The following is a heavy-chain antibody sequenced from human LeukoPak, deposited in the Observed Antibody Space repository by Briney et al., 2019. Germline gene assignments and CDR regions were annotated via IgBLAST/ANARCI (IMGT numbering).Heavy chain of an antibody. V-gene: IGHV4-39*07. CDR3: AGEDPYYYDSSGLIFNY. D-gene: IGHD3-22*01. J-gene: IGHJ4*02. CDR1: GASISSSSYY. Sequence: SETLSLTCTVSGASISSSSYYWGWIRQPPGTGLEWIGSFYYSGSTYYNPSLKSRVTISVDTSKNQFSLKLSSVTAADTAVYYCAGEDPYYYDSSGLIFNYWGQGTLVTVSS. CDR2: FYYSGST.